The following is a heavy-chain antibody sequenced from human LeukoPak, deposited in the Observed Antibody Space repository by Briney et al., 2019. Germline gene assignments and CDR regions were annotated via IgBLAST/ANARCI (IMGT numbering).Heavy chain of an antibody. CDR1: GGTFSSYA. V-gene: IGHV1-69*04. D-gene: IGHD3-22*01. CDR2: IIPTLGIA. Sequence: ASVKVSCKASGGTFSSYAISWARQAPGQGLEWMGRIIPTLGIANYAQKFQGRVTITADKSTSTAYMELSSLRSEDTAVYYCAREGADYYDSSGYYPFDIRGQGTMVTVPS. J-gene: IGHJ3*02. CDR3: AREGADYYDSSGYYPFDI.